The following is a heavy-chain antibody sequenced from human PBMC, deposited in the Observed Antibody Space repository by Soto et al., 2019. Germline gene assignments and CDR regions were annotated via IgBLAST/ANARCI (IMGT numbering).Heavy chain of an antibody. CDR1: GYTLSDHY. CDR3: ARGAGEHQRSESYYYGLDV. J-gene: IGHJ6*02. V-gene: IGHV3-72*01. D-gene: IGHD1-1*01. CDR2: TRNEANSYTT. Sequence: GGSLRLSCAASGYTLSDHYMDWVRQAPGKGLEWVGRTRNEANSYTTEYAASMKGRFSISRDDSKNSMYLQLNSLETEDTAVYYCARGAGEHQRSESYYYGLDVWGLGTTVTVSS.